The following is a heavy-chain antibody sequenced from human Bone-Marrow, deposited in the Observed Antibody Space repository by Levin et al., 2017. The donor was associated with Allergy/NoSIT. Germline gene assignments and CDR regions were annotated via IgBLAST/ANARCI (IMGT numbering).Heavy chain of an antibody. Sequence: GASVKVSCKTSGYTFISYYIHWVRQTPGQGLEWMGMINPSSGSTSYAQKFQGRVTVTRDTSTSAVFMELSSLESEDTAVYYCAKDAKRAYYFDSWGQGTLVTVSS. J-gene: IGHJ4*02. D-gene: IGHD2-21*01. CDR3: AKDAKRAYYFDS. CDR2: INPSSGST. CDR1: GYTFISYY. V-gene: IGHV1-46*01.